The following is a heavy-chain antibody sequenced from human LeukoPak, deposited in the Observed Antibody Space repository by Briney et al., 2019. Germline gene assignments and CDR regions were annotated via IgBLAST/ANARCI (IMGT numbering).Heavy chain of an antibody. V-gene: IGHV4-39*07. D-gene: IGHD3-3*01. Sequence: SETLSHTRTLTGGSNSSSSYHWRWIRQPPGKGLEGFGSFCYSGSSYYVPSLKSRVTISVDTSKNQLSLKLSSGTAADTAVYYCGGGITIFGVAYYYMDVWGKGTTVTVSS. J-gene: IGHJ6*03. CDR1: GGSNSSSSYH. CDR3: GGGITIFGVAYYYMDV. CDR2: FCYSGSS.